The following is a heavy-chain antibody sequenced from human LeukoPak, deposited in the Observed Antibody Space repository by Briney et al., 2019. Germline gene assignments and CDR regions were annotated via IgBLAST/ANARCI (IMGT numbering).Heavy chain of an antibody. CDR2: VYYSGST. CDR1: GGSINSYY. CDR3: ARYSSVWGNNWFDP. D-gene: IGHD6-19*01. Sequence: SETLSLTCTVSGGSINSYYWSWIRQPPGYGLEWIGYVYYSGSTNNNPSLKSRVTISIDTSKNQFSLNLNSVTTADTAVYYCARYSSVWGNNWFDPWGQGTLVTVSS. V-gene: IGHV4-59*01. J-gene: IGHJ5*02.